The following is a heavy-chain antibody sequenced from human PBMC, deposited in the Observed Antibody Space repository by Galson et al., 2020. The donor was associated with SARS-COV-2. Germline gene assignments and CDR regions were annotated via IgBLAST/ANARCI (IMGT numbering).Heavy chain of an antibody. CDR3: SRETSLAGYYNVDV. D-gene: IGHD2-21*01. Sequence: GESLKISRAASGFTLSSHWMHWVRQAPGQGLVWVSRTNKEGNSTNYADSVKGRITIPRDDAQNTLYPQMNSLRAEDTAVYYCSRETSLAGYYNVDVWGKGTTVTISS. J-gene: IGHJ6*03. CDR2: TNKEGNST. CDR1: GFTLSSHW. V-gene: IGHV3-74*01.